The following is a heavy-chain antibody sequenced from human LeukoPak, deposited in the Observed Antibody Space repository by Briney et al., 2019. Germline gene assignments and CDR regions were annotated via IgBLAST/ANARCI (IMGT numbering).Heavy chain of an antibody. J-gene: IGHJ4*02. D-gene: IGHD5-12*01. CDR1: RFSVSYYS. V-gene: IGHV3-48*04. Sequence: GGSLRLSYAPSRFSVSYYSINWVHQAPRKGLGWVAYISFVKSTLSYAASVRGRFTISRDNAKNSLSLQMNSLRAEDTAVYYCAGGGATSFDYWGQGILVTVSS. CDR3: AGGGATSFDY. CDR2: ISFVKSTL.